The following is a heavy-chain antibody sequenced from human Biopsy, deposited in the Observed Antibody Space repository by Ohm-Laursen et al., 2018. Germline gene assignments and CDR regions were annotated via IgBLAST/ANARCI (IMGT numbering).Heavy chain of an antibody. Sequence: GASVSVSCKASGYTFTTYGITWVRQAPGQGLEWMGGISGFTANTNYAQKFQGRVTMTAETSTSTAYMELRILRSDEKAVYFCARSLSAIRVYALDIGGQGTMVTVSS. CDR2: ISGFTANT. D-gene: IGHD6-13*01. J-gene: IGHJ3*02. V-gene: IGHV1-18*01. CDR1: GYTFTTYG. CDR3: ARSLSAIRVYALDI.